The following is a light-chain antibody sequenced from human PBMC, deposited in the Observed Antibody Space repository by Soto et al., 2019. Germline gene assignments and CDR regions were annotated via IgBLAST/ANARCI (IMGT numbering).Light chain of an antibody. V-gene: IGKV3-15*01. J-gene: IGKJ4*01. CDR3: QEYNDWRPIT. CDR1: QSVSSN. Sequence: VLTQSPGTLSLSPGERATLSCRASQSVSSNYLAWYQQKPGQAPRLLIYGASSRAPGIPVRFSGSGSGTEFTLTITSLQSEDFAVYYCQEYNDWRPITFGGGTKVDIK. CDR2: GAS.